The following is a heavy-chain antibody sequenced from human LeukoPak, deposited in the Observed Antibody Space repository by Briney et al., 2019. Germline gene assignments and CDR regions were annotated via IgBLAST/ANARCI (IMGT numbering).Heavy chain of an antibody. V-gene: IGHV4-30-4*01. CDR2: FYYSGNT. D-gene: IGHD6-19*01. J-gene: IGHJ3*02. CDR1: GGSISSGDYY. Sequence: SETLSLTCTVSGGSISSGDYYWGWNRQPPGTGLEWIGYFYYSGNTYYSPSLKSRVTISVDTSKNQFSLKLSSVTAADTAVYYCARTTYSSGWANAFDIWGQGTLVTVSS. CDR3: ARTTYSSGWANAFDI.